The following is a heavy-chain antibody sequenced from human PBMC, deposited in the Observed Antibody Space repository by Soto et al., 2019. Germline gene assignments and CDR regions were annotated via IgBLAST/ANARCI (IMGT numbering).Heavy chain of an antibody. CDR3: AKDRPHSSGYFLDAFDI. J-gene: IGHJ3*02. Sequence: RRLSCAASGFTFSSYAMSWVRQAPGKGLEWVSAISGSGGSTYYADSVKGRFTISRDNSKNTLYLQMNSLRAEDTAVYYCAKDRPHSSGYFLDAFDIWGQGTMVTVS. CDR2: ISGSGGST. V-gene: IGHV3-23*01. CDR1: GFTFSSYA. D-gene: IGHD3-22*01.